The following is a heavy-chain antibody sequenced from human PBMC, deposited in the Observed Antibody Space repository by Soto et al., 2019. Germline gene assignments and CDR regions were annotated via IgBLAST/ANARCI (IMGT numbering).Heavy chain of an antibody. Sequence: GGSLRLSCAASGFTFISYAMHWVRQAPGKGLEWVAVISYDGSNKYYADSVKGRFTISRDNSKNTLYLQMNSLRAEDTAVYYCARDSKYSGSYQAHFYYYGMDVWGQGTTVTVSS. CDR2: ISYDGSNK. J-gene: IGHJ6*02. V-gene: IGHV3-30-3*01. CDR1: GFTFISYA. CDR3: ARDSKYSGSYQAHFYYYGMDV. D-gene: IGHD1-26*01.